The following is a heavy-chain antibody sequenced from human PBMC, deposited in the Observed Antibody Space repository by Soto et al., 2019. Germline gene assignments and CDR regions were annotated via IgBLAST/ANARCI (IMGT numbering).Heavy chain of an antibody. V-gene: IGHV3-66*01. Sequence: EVQLVESGGGLVQPGGSLRLSCAASGFTVSSKYMSWVRQAPGKGLECVSLIQSGGPTYYSDSVKGRFTISRDTSENTVHIQMASLGAEETAVSYCARDDFLCDGGRCYGVPLVVCGKGTTVTVSS. D-gene: IGHD2-15*01. CDR3: ARDDFLCDGGRCYGVPLVV. J-gene: IGHJ6*04. CDR2: IQSGGPT. CDR1: GFTVSSKY.